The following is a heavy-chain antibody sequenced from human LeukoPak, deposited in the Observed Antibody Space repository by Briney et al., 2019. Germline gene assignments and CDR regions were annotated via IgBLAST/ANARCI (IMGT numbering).Heavy chain of an antibody. Sequence: SCKGSGGTFSSYAMSWVRQAPGKGLEWVSAISGSGGSTYYADSVKGRFTISRDNSKNTLYLQMNSLRAEDTAVYYCAKAAGGFRGDYWGQGTLVTVSS. CDR3: AKAAGGFRGDY. V-gene: IGHV3-23*01. J-gene: IGHJ4*02. CDR2: ISGSGGST. D-gene: IGHD3-16*01. CDR1: GGTFSSYA.